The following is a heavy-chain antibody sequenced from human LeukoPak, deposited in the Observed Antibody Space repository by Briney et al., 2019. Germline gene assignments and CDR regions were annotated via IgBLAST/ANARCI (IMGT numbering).Heavy chain of an antibody. D-gene: IGHD2-15*01. CDR2: INHSGST. J-gene: IGHJ4*02. CDR3: ARGRGYCSGGSCSTGDY. V-gene: IGHV4-34*01. Sequence: SETLSLTCAVYGGSFSCYYWSWIRQPPGKGLEWIGEINHSGSTNYNPSLKSRVTISVDTSKKQFSLKLTSVTAADTAVYYCARGRGYCSGGSCSTGDYWGQGTLVTVSS. CDR1: GGSFSCYY.